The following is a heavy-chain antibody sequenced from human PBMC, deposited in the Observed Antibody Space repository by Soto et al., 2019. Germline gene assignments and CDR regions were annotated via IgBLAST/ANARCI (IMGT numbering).Heavy chain of an antibody. J-gene: IGHJ3*02. CDR2: ISSSSSTI. D-gene: IGHD2-2*01. CDR3: ARELRYCSRTGYYRDAFXI. Sequence: PGGSLRLSCAASGFTFSSFSMNWVRQAPGKGLEWVSYISSSSSTIYYADSVKGRFTISRDNAKNSLYLQMNSLRDEDTAVYYCARELRYCSRTGYYRDAFXISSQRKMVPVSS. CDR1: GFTFSSFS. V-gene: IGHV3-48*02.